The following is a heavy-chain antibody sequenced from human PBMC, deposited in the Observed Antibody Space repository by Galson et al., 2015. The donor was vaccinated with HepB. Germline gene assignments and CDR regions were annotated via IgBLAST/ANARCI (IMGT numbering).Heavy chain of an antibody. J-gene: IGHJ4*02. CDR3: AIADDYGYYPFDY. Sequence: SVKVSCEASGYSFTSYAMNWVRQAPGQGLEWMGCINAGSGNTNYSHKFQGRVTITRDTSSSTAYIEPSSLRSEDTAVYYCAIADDYGYYPFDYWGQGTLVTVSS. V-gene: IGHV1-3*01. D-gene: IGHD4-17*01. CDR2: INAGSGNT. CDR1: GYSFTSYA.